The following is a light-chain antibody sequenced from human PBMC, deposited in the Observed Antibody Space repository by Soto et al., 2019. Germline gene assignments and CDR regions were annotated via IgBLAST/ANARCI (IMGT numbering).Light chain of an antibody. CDR1: QSLSSRN. CDR2: GVS. V-gene: IGKV3-20*01. J-gene: IGKJ1*01. Sequence: ELVLTQSPCSLSLSPVERCTLSCRASQSLSSRNLAWYQQKPGQAPRPLIYGVSSRATGIPDRFSGSGSGTDFTLTISRLEPEDFAVYYCQQYDSSPRTFGQGTKVDIK. CDR3: QQYDSSPRT.